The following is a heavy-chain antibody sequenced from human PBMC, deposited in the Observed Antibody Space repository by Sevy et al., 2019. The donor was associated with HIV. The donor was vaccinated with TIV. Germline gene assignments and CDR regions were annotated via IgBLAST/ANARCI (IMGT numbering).Heavy chain of an antibody. CDR2: LYNRGST. D-gene: IGHD6-6*01. J-gene: IGHJ4*02. Sequence: TLSLTCIVSGGSFTSDYWSWIRQPPGKGLEWIGYLYNRGSTTYIPSFKSRVTISVDTSKKQIYLKLNSVTAADTAVYYCARQYSSSFGIDYWGQGTRVTVSS. CDR3: ARQYSSSFGIDY. CDR1: GGSFTSDY. V-gene: IGHV4-59*08.